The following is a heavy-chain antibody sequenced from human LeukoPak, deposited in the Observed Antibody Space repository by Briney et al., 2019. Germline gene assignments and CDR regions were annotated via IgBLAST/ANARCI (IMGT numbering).Heavy chain of an antibody. J-gene: IGHJ5*02. CDR2: IYYSGST. D-gene: IGHD5-12*01. CDR1: GGSISSGDYY. V-gene: IGHV4-30-4*01. Sequence: SETLSLTCTVSGGSISSGDYYWSWIRQPPGKGLEWIGYIYYSGSTNYNPSLKSRVTISVDKSKNQFSLKLSSVTAADTAVYYCARERGYSGYDPNWFDPWGQGTLVTVSS. CDR3: ARERGYSGYDPNWFDP.